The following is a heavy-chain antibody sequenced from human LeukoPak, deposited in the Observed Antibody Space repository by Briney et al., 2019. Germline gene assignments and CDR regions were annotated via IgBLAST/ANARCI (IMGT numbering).Heavy chain of an antibody. CDR1: GFTFSSYS. CDR3: ARDVQVATIYPLDY. V-gene: IGHV3-21*05. Sequence: GGSLRLSCAASGFTFSSYSMNWVRQAPGKGLEWVSYISSSSSYIYYAESVKGRFTISRDNAKNSLYLQMNSLRAEDTAVYYCARDVQVATIYPLDYWGQGTLVTVSS. CDR2: ISSSSSYI. D-gene: IGHD5-12*01. J-gene: IGHJ4*02.